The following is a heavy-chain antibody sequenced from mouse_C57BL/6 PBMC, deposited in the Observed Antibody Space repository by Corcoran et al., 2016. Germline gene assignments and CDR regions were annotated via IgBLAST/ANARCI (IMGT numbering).Heavy chain of an antibody. V-gene: IGHV1-26*01. CDR1: GYTFTDYY. Sequence: EVQLQQSGPELVKPGASVKISCKASGYTFTDYYMNWVKQSHGKSLEWIGDINPNNGGTSYNQKFKGKATLTVDKSSSTAYMELRSLTSEDSAVYYCARHYGSPYWYFDVWGTGTTVTVSS. CDR2: INPNNGGT. J-gene: IGHJ1*03. D-gene: IGHD1-1*01. CDR3: ARHYGSPYWYFDV.